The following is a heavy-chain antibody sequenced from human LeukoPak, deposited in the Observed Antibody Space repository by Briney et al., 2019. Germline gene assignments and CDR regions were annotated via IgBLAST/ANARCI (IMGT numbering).Heavy chain of an antibody. CDR1: GGSISSSSYY. V-gene: IGHV4-39*01. J-gene: IGHJ3*02. CDR3: ARHGSFDRDDAFDI. Sequence: SETLSLTCTVSGGSISSSSYYWGWIRQPPGKGLGWIGSIYSSGSTYYNPALMTRVTISAATSNNQFSLKLSSETAADTAVYYCARHGSFDRDDAFDIWGQGTMVTVSS. CDR2: IYSSGST. D-gene: IGHD3-10*01.